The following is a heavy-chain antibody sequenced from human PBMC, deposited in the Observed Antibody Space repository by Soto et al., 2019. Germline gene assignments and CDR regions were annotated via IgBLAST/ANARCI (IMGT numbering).Heavy chain of an antibody. J-gene: IGHJ5*02. Sequence: SETLSLTCTVSGGSISSYYWSWIRQPPGKGLEWIGYIYYSGSTNYNPSLKSRVTISVDTSKNQFSLKLSSVTAADTAVYYCARRASGPYNWFDPWGQGTLVTVSS. CDR3: ARRASGPYNWFDP. V-gene: IGHV4-59*08. CDR2: IYYSGST. D-gene: IGHD6-25*01. CDR1: GGSISSYY.